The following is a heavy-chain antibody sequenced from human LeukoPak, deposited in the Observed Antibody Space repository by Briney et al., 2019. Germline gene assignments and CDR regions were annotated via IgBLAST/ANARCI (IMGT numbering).Heavy chain of an antibody. V-gene: IGHV4-59*01. CDR1: GGSISSYY. J-gene: IGHJ4*02. Sequence: PSETLSLTCTVSGGSISSYYWSWIRQPPGKGLEWIGYIYYSGSINYNPSLKSRVTISVDTSKNQFSLKLSSVAAADTAVYYCARSVGSERDFDYWGQGTLVTVSS. CDR3: ARSVGSERDFDY. D-gene: IGHD1-26*01. CDR2: IYYSGSI.